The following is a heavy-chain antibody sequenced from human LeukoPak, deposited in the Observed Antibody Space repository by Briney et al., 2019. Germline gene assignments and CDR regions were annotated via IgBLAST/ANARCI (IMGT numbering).Heavy chain of an antibody. Sequence: GRALRLSCAASGFTFSSYAMHWVRQAPGKGLEWGANIKQDGSEKYYVDSVKGRFTISRDNAKNSLYLQMNSLRAEDTAVYYCARGRVGQWLVDAFDIWGQGTMVTVSS. CDR2: IKQDGSEK. D-gene: IGHD6-19*01. CDR3: ARGRVGQWLVDAFDI. CDR1: GFTFSSYA. J-gene: IGHJ3*02. V-gene: IGHV3-7*01.